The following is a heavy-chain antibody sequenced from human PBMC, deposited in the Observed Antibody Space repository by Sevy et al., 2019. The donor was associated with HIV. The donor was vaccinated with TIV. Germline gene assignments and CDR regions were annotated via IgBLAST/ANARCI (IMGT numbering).Heavy chain of an antibody. D-gene: IGHD6-13*01. CDR1: GFTFSSYD. CDR3: AKDLEQQLGPDY. Sequence: GGSLRLSCAASGFTFSSYDMSWVRQAPGKGLEWVSGISPTGGTTHYAESVKGRFIISRDNSKKTLFLQMNSLRAEDTALYYCAKDLEQQLGPDYWGLGTQVTVSS. J-gene: IGHJ4*02. V-gene: IGHV3-23*01. CDR2: ISPTGGTT.